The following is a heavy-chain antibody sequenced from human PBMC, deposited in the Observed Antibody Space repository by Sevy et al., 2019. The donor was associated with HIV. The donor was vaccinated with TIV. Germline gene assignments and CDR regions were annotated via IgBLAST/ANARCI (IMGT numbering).Heavy chain of an antibody. V-gene: IGHV4-61*02. CDR3: ARAYSSGWFGDAFDI. CDR1: SGSISSGNYY. Sequence: SETLSLTCTVSSGSISSGNYYWSWIRQPAGKGLEWIGRIYTSGSTNYNPSLKSRVTMSVDTSKNQFSLKLSSVTAADTAVYYCARAYSSGWFGDAFDIWGQGTMVTVSS. J-gene: IGHJ3*02. D-gene: IGHD6-19*01. CDR2: IYTSGST.